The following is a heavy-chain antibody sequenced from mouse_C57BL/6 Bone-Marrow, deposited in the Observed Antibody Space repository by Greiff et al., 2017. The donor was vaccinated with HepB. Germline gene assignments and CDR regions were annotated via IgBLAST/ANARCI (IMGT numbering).Heavy chain of an antibody. CDR1: GFTFSSYA. J-gene: IGHJ3*01. CDR3: ARGGDGYSAWFAY. Sequence: EVKLMESGGGLVKPGGSLKLSCAASGFTFSSYAMSWVRQTPEKRLEWVATISDGGSYTYYPDNVKGRFTISRDNAKNNLYLQMSHLKSEDTAMYYCARGGDGYSAWFAYWGQGTLVTVSA. CDR2: ISDGGSYT. D-gene: IGHD2-3*01. V-gene: IGHV5-4*03.